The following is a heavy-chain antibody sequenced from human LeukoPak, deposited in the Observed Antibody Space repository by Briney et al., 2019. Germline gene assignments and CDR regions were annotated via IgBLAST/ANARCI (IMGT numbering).Heavy chain of an antibody. D-gene: IGHD6-13*01. CDR1: GFTFSNYA. CDR2: IFGYGGST. Sequence: GGSLTLSCTASGFTFSNYAMSWVRQAPGKGLEGVSTIFGYGGSTYYADSVEGRFTISRDNSKNTLYLQLNSLTVEDTATYYCAKMAGYNSSFDYWGQGTLVTVAS. J-gene: IGHJ4*02. CDR3: AKMAGYNSSFDY. V-gene: IGHV3-23*01.